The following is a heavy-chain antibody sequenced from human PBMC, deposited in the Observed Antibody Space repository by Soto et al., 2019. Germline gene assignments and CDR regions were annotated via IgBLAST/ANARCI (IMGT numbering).Heavy chain of an antibody. V-gene: IGHV3-33*01. J-gene: IGHJ4*02. CDR2: IWYDGSNK. D-gene: IGHD1-26*01. CDR3: ARVYHSGSSQGFDY. Sequence: PGGSLRLSCAASGFTFSSYGMHWVRQAPGKGLEWVAVIWYDGSNKYYADSVKGRFTISRDSSKNTLYLQMNSLRAEDTAVYYCARVYHSGSSQGFDYWGQGTLVTVSS. CDR1: GFTFSSYG.